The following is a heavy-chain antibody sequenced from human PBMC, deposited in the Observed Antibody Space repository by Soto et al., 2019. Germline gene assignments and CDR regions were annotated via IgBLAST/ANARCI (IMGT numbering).Heavy chain of an antibody. CDR3: AHRKRTIPVATYFDY. J-gene: IGHJ4*02. V-gene: IGHV2-5*02. Sequence: QITLRESGPTLVKPTQTLTLTCTFSGFSLGTSGEGVGWIRQPPRKALEWLATLYWDGDKRYSPSLRSRLTSSKDTSESQVVLTMTTTYAADTATYFSAHRKRTIPVATYFDYCGLGSLVYVSS. D-gene: IGHD1-7*01. CDR1: GFSLGTSGEG. CDR2: LYWDGDK.